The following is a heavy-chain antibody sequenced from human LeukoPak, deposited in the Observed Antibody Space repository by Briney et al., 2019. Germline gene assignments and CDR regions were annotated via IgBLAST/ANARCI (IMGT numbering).Heavy chain of an antibody. CDR2: VFYSGKT. Sequence: SETLSLTCTVSGGSISISSYYWSRIRQSPGKGLEWIGYVFYSGKTDYSPSLRSRVSMSVDTSKNQFSLKVTSVTAADTAVYYCARGTNDYGDLFDYWGQGTLVTVSS. J-gene: IGHJ4*02. CDR1: GGSISISSYY. D-gene: IGHD4-17*01. CDR3: ARGTNDYGDLFDY. V-gene: IGHV4-61*01.